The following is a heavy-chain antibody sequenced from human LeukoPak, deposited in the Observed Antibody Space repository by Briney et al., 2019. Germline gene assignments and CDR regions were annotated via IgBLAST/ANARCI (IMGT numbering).Heavy chain of an antibody. CDR3: AKDLRDYGSFDY. V-gene: IGHV3-23*01. CDR2: ISTNGGST. D-gene: IGHD4-17*01. CDR1: GVTFSNYA. Sequence: GGPLRLSCAASGVTFSNYAMTWVRQAPGKGLEWVSSISTNGGSTYYADSVKGRFTISRDNSKNSLFLQLNSLRAEDSAVYYCAKDLRDYGSFDYWGQGTLVTVSS. J-gene: IGHJ4*02.